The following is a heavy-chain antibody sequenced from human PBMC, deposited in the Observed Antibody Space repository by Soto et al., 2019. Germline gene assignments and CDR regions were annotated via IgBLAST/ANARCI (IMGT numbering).Heavy chain of an antibody. Sequence: SETLSLTCTVSGGSISRSSYYWVWIRQPPGKGLEWIGSIYYSGSTYYNPSLKSRATISVDTSKNQFSLKLSSVTAADTAVYYCATNYAYYYYYGMDDWGQGTTVTVSS. CDR2: IYYSGST. CDR3: ATNYAYYYYYGMDD. V-gene: IGHV4-39*01. CDR1: GGSISRSSYY. D-gene: IGHD4-4*01. J-gene: IGHJ6*02.